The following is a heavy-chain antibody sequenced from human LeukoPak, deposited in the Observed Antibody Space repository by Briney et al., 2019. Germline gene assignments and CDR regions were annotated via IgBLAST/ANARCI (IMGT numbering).Heavy chain of an antibody. CDR2: IYYSGNT. CDR1: GGSISSSSYY. D-gene: IGHD6-25*01. J-gene: IGHJ4*02. CDR3: ARQLERQLKASFDY. V-gene: IGHV4-39*01. Sequence: PSETLSLTCTVSGGSISSSSYYWGWIRQPPGKGLEWIVSIYYSGNTYYNPSLKSRVTISVHTSKNQFSLNLTSVTAADTAIYYCARQLERQLKASFDYWGQGNLVPVSS.